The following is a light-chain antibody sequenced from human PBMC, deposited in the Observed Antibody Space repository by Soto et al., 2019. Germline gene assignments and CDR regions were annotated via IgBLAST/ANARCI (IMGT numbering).Light chain of an antibody. V-gene: IGKV3-11*01. Sequence: EIVFTQSPATLSLSPVERATLSCRASQSVTNSLAWYQQKPGQAPRLLVYDASNRATGIPTRFSGSGSGTDFTLTISNLEPEDFAVYYCQQHISWPLTFGGGTKVDIK. J-gene: IGKJ4*01. CDR2: DAS. CDR3: QQHISWPLT. CDR1: QSVTNS.